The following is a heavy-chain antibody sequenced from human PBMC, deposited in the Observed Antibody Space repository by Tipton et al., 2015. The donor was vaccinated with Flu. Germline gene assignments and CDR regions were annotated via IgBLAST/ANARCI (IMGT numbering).Heavy chain of an antibody. Sequence: LRLSCTVSGGSISSSSYYWAWIRQPPGKGLEWVGSIYYTGTTYNNPSLKSRVTISRDSSKNQFSLKLRSVTAADTAVYYCARPHSLLYYYAMDVWGQGTTVTVSS. J-gene: IGHJ6*02. D-gene: IGHD3-10*01. V-gene: IGHV4-39*01. CDR3: ARPHSLLYYYAMDV. CDR1: GGSISSSSYY. CDR2: IYYTGTT.